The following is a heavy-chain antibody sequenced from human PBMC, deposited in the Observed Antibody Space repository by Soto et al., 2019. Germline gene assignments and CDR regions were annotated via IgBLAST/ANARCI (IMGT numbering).Heavy chain of an antibody. J-gene: IGHJ4*02. D-gene: IGHD6-25*01. CDR3: TKNSAYALDY. V-gene: IGHV4-4*02. Sequence: PSETLSLTCDVSRYSINNNNWWSWVRNPPGGGLEWIGELHHGGSTNYNPSLESRVTFSVDTSKNQFFLKLSYLTAADTAVYYCTKNSAYALDYWCRRTLVAVAS. CDR1: RYSINNNNW. CDR2: LHHGGST.